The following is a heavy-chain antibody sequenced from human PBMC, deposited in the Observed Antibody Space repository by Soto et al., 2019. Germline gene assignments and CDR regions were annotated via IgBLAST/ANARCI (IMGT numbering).Heavy chain of an antibody. V-gene: IGHV4-30-4*01. Sequence: SETLSLTCTLSGGSINCGDFHWTWIRQPPGKGLEWVGSTYAYNSENTYYNPSLKSRVFISADTSKSQFSLRLTSVTAADTAVYYCAKDLTRQLAYWLDPWGQGTQVTVSS. CDR3: AKDLTRQLAYWLDP. D-gene: IGHD3-16*01. CDR2: TYAYNSENT. J-gene: IGHJ5*02. CDR1: GGSINCGDFH.